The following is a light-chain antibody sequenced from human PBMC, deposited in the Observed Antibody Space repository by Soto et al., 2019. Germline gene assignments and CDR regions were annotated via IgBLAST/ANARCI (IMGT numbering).Light chain of an antibody. V-gene: IGKV1-5*03. CDR1: QSISSW. CDR3: QQSWS. J-gene: IGKJ1*01. CDR2: KAS. Sequence: DIQMTQSPSTLSTSVRDRVTITCRASQSISSWLAWYQQKPGKAPNLLIYKASSLESGVPSRVSGSGSGTEFTLTISSMQPDDFATYYCQQSWSFGQGTKVDIK.